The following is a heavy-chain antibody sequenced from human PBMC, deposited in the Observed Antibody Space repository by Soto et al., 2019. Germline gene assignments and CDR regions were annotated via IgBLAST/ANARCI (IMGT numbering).Heavy chain of an antibody. D-gene: IGHD2-21*02. CDR3: ARVPSCGGDCYSDY. CDR1: GFTFSDYY. Sequence: QLQLVESGGGLVKPGGSLRLSCAASGFTFSDYYMSWIRQAPGKGLEWVSYISSSSSYTNYADSVKGRFTISRDKAKNSLYLQMNSLRAEDTAVYYCARVPSCGGDCYSDYWGQGTLVTVSS. CDR2: ISSSSSYT. J-gene: IGHJ4*02. V-gene: IGHV3-11*05.